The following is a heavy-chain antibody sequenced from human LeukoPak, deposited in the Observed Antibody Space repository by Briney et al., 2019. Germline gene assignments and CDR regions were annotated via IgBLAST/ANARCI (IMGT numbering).Heavy chain of an antibody. CDR2: TYTGGST. D-gene: IGHD4-23*01. Sequence: SETLSLTCTVSGGSISSHYWNWIRQPAGKGLEYIGRTYTGGSTNYNPSLTSRVTMSVDTPKNQFSLKLSSVTAADTAVYYCVGGTYYGGDYWGQGTLVTVSS. CDR3: VGGTYYGGDY. J-gene: IGHJ4*02. CDR1: GGSISSHY. V-gene: IGHV4-4*07.